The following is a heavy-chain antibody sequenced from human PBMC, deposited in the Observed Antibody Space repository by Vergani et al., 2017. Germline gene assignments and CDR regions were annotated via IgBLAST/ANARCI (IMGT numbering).Heavy chain of an antibody. CDR3: ARALQEMATINFDD. V-gene: IGHV6-1*01. J-gene: IGHJ4*02. CDR1: GDSVSSNSAA. D-gene: IGHD5-24*01. CDR2: TYYRSKWYN. Sequence: QVQLQQSGPGLVKPSQTLSLTCAISGDSVSSNSAAWNWIRQSPSRGLEWLGRTYYRSKWYNDYAVSVKSRITINPDTSKNQFSLKLSSVTAADTAVYYCARALQEMATINFDDWGQATLVTVSS.